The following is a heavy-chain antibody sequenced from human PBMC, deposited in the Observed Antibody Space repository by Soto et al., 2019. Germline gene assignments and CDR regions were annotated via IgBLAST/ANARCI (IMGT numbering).Heavy chain of an antibody. D-gene: IGHD3-16*01. CDR2: IYTSGRT. V-gene: IGHV4-4*07. Sequence: QVQLQESGPGLVKPSETLSLTCSVSSGSISSYYWSWIRQPAGKGLEWIGRIYTSGRTNYNPSLESRVTRSLDTAKHQFSLKLTSVTAADTAVYFCARASQGESDYLCFTWLEYWGQGTLVTVSS. CDR1: SGSISSYY. CDR3: ARASQGESDYLCFTWLEY. J-gene: IGHJ4*02.